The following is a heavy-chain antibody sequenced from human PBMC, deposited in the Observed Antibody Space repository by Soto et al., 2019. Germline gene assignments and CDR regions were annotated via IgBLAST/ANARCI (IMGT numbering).Heavy chain of an antibody. J-gene: IGHJ3*02. CDR3: ARDRIGDTMIVVTMGHAFDI. CDR2: IIPIFGTA. V-gene: IGHV1-69*06. Sequence: SVKVSCKASGGTFSSYAISWVRQAPGQGLEWMGGIIPIFGTANYAQKFQGRVTITADKSTSTAYMELSSLRSEDTAVYYCARDRIGDTMIVVTMGHAFDIWGQGTMVTVS. D-gene: IGHD3-22*01. CDR1: GGTFSSYA.